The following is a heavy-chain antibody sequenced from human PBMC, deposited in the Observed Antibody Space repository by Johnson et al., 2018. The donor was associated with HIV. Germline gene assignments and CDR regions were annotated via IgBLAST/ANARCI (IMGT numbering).Heavy chain of an antibody. D-gene: IGHD1-26*01. CDR2: IQHDGSDK. V-gene: IGHV3-30*02. J-gene: IGHJ3*02. CDR1: GFMFRSYG. Sequence: QVQLVESGGGVVQPGGSLRLSCAASGFMFRSYGMHWVRQAPGKGLEWVAFIQHDGSDKSYADSVEGRFTISRDNSKNTLYLQMNSLRTEDTALYYCARPAYSGTWTDAFDIWGQGTMVTVSS. CDR3: ARPAYSGTWTDAFDI.